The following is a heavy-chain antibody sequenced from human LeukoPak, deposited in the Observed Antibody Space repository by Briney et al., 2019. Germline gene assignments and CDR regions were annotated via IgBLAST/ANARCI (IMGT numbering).Heavy chain of an antibody. V-gene: IGHV3-20*04. D-gene: IGHD1-26*01. J-gene: IGHJ4*02. CDR3: ARLRGLYSDTNRYQTALDC. CDR1: GFTFSSYS. Sequence: PGGSLRLSCAASGFTFSSYSMNWVRHAPGKGLEWVSGINWNGGSTGYADSVKGRFTISRDNAKNSLYVQMNSLRAEDTAVYYCARLRGLYSDTNRYQTALDCWGQGTLVTVSS. CDR2: INWNGGST.